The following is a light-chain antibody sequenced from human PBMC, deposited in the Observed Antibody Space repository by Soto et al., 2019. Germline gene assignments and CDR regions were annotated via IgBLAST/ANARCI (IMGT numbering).Light chain of an antibody. V-gene: IGLV1-40*01. CDR1: NSNIGAGYE. J-gene: IGLJ1*01. CDR2: GNI. CDR3: QSYDSSLSVLYV. Sequence: QSVLTQPPSVSGAPGRRVIISCTGSNSNIGAGYEVHWFQQLPGTAPKLLIYGNINRPSGVPDRFSGSKSGTSASLAITGLQPEDEADYYCQSYDSSLSVLYVFGTGTKLTVL.